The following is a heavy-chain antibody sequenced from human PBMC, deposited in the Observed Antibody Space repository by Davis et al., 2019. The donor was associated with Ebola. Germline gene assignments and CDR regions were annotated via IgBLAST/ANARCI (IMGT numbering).Heavy chain of an antibody. CDR2: IIPILGTT. CDR1: GGTFSSYN. V-gene: IGHV1-69*08. D-gene: IGHD6-13*01. Sequence: SVTVSCKASGGTFSSYNINWVRQAPGQGLEWMGRIIPILGTTDYAQKFQGRVTITADKSTGTAYMDLNSLRSEDTAMYYCARGGAGSSSWYFFDFWGQGTLVTVSS. CDR3: ARGGAGSSSWYFFDF. J-gene: IGHJ4*02.